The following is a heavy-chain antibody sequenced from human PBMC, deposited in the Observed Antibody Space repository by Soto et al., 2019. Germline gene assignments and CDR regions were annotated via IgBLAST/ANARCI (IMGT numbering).Heavy chain of an antibody. J-gene: IGHJ4*02. CDR3: AREGVAVSGLFDY. V-gene: IGHV4-59*01. Sequence: SETLSLTCTVSGGSISSYYWSWIRQPPGKGLKWIGYIYYSGSTNYNPSLKSRVTMTRDTSMSTVYMELSSLRSEDTGVYYCAREGVAVSGLFDYWGQGTLVTVSS. CDR1: GGSISSYY. CDR2: IYYSGST. D-gene: IGHD6-19*01.